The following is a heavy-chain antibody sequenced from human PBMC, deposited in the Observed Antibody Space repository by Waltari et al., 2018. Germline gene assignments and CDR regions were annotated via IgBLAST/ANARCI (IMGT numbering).Heavy chain of an antibody. Sequence: QEQLQESGTGLVKPSKTRSITCTVSGGSISSGSYYWSWMRQPAGKGLEWIGRIYTSGSTNYTPSLKSRVTISVDTSKNQFSLKLSSVTAADTAVYYCAMQPNYYDSSGYYYEAFDIWGQGTMVTVSS. D-gene: IGHD3-22*01. J-gene: IGHJ3*02. V-gene: IGHV4-61*02. CDR2: IYTSGST. CDR3: AMQPNYYDSSGYYYEAFDI. CDR1: GGSISSGSYY.